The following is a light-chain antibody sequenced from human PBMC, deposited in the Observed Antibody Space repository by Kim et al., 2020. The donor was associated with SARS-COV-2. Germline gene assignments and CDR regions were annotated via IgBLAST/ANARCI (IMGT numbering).Light chain of an antibody. CDR2: KAS. CDR3: QQYNSYPIT. V-gene: IGKV1-5*03. CDR1: QRISSR. Sequence: ASVGDRVTITCRASQRISSRLAWYQQKPGKPPKLLIYKASSVESGVPSRFGGSGSGTEFTLTISSLQPDDYATYYCQQYNSYPITFGQGTRLEIK. J-gene: IGKJ5*01.